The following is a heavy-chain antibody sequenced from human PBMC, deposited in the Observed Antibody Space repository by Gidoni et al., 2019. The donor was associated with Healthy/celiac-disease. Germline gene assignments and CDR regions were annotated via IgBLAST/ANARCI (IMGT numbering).Heavy chain of an antibody. J-gene: IGHJ4*02. V-gene: IGHV3-48*03. CDR2: ISSSGSTI. CDR1: GFTFSSYE. CDR3: ARGRLRRTNEGRFY. Sequence: EVQLVESGGGLVQPGGSLRLSCAASGFTFSSYEMNWVRTAPGKGLAWVSYISSSGSTIYYADSVKGRFTISRDNAKNSLYLQMNSLRAEDTAVYYCARGRLRRTNEGRFYWGQGTLVTVSS. D-gene: IGHD4-17*01.